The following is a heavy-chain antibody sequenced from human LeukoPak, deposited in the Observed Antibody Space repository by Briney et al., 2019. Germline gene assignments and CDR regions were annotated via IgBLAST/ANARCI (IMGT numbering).Heavy chain of an antibody. V-gene: IGHV3-21*01. CDR2: ISSSSIYI. CDR1: GFTFSSYS. D-gene: IGHD1-26*01. J-gene: IGHJ4*02. CDR3: ARDILGSQTPFDY. Sequence: SGGSLRLSCAASGFTFSSYSMNWVRQAPGKGLEWVSSISSSSIYIYYADSVKGRFTISRDNAKKSLYLQMNSLRAEDTAVYYCARDILGSQTPFDYWGQGTLVTVSS.